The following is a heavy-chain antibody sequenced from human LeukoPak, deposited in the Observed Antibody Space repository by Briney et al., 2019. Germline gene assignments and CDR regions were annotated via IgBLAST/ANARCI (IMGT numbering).Heavy chain of an antibody. CDR2: INHSGVT. CDR3: ASLSQTTVTTSGIDY. J-gene: IGHJ4*02. D-gene: IGHD4-17*01. Sequence: SETLSLTCAVYGGSFSGYFWSWIRQPPGEGLEWIGEINHSGVTNYSPSLKSRVTISLDTSKNQFSLKLSSVTAADTAVYYCASLSQTTVTTSGIDYWGQGTLVTVSS. V-gene: IGHV4-34*01. CDR1: GGSFSGYF.